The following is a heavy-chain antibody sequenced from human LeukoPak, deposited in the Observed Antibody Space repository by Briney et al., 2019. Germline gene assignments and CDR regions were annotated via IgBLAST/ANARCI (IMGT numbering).Heavy chain of an antibody. V-gene: IGHV3-23*01. CDR1: GFTFTNYA. CDR3: AKGSRVVVTAANFDY. Sequence: GGSLRLSCAASGFTFTNYAMSWVRQAPGKGLEWVSGVSGSGGNTYYADSVKGRFTISRDNSKNTLYLQMNSLRAEDTAVYYCAKGSRVVVTAANFDYWGQGTLVTVSS. J-gene: IGHJ4*02. CDR2: VSGSGGNT. D-gene: IGHD2-2*01.